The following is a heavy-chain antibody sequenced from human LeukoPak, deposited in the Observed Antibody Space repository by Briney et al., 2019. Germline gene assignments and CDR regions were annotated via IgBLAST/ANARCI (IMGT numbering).Heavy chain of an antibody. D-gene: IGHD2-2*01. CDR2: IYSGGST. CDR3: AKFQVGGVVVATAMYAFDI. V-gene: IGHV3-66*01. CDR1: GFTFGSYA. J-gene: IGHJ3*02. Sequence: GGSLRLSCAASGFTFGSYAIHWVRQAPGKGLEWVSVIYSGGSTYYADSVKGRFTISRDNSKNTLYLQMNSLRAEDTAVYYCAKFQVGGVVVATAMYAFDIWGQGTMVTVSS.